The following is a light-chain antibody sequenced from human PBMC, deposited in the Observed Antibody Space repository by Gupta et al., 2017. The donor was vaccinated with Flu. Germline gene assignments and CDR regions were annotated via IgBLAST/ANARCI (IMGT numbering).Light chain of an antibody. CDR3: QQSYSTPRT. V-gene: IGKV1-39*01. CDR2: AAS. Sequence: DIQMTQSPASLSASVGDRVTITCRASQSISSHLNWYQQIPGKAPNLVIYAASSLQSGVPSRFSGSGSGTDFTLTISSLQPEDFATYYCQQSYSTPRTFGPGTKLDIK. J-gene: IGKJ2*01. CDR1: QSISSH.